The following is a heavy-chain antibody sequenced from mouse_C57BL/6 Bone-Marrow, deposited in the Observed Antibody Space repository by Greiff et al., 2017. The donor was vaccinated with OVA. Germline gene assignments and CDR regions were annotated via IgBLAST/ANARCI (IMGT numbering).Heavy chain of an antibody. V-gene: IGHV1-55*01. D-gene: IGHD1-1*01. CDR3: AFITTVVGYYAMDY. Sequence: QVQLQQPGAELVKPGASVKMSCKASGYTFTRYWITWVKQRPGQGLEWIGDIYPGSGSTNYNEKFKSKATLTVDTSSSTAYMQLSSLTSEDSAVYYCAFITTVVGYYAMDYWGQGTSVTVSS. CDR1: GYTFTRYW. J-gene: IGHJ4*01. CDR2: IYPGSGST.